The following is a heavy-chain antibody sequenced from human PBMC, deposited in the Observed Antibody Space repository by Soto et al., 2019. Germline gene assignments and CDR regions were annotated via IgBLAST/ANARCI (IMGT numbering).Heavy chain of an antibody. CDR3: AKDEGVFNWATSYFDY. CDR1: GFTFSNYA. J-gene: IGHJ4*02. Sequence: GGSLRLSCAASGFTFSNYAMHWVRQAPGKGLEWVALTSYDGNNEYYTDSVKGRFTISRDNSKNTLFLQMNSPRPEDTAVYYCAKDEGVFNWATSYFDYWGQGALVTVSS. D-gene: IGHD1-1*01. V-gene: IGHV3-30*18. CDR2: TSYDGNNE.